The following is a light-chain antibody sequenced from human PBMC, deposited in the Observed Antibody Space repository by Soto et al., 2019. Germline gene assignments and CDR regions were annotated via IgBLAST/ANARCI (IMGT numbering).Light chain of an antibody. CDR2: GAS. J-gene: IGKJ5*01. Sequence: EIVMTQSPGTLSVSQGERVTLSCRASQSVGNYLACHQQKPLQAPRLIIDGASTRATVFPARFSGRGSGAEFTLTSSRLQYEDFAVYYCQRYNGWPITFGQGTRLEIK. V-gene: IGKV3D-15*01. CDR3: QRYNGWPIT. CDR1: QSVGNY.